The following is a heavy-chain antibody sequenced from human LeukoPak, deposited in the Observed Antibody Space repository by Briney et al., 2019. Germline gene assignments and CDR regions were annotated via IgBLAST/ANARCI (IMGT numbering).Heavy chain of an antibody. J-gene: IGHJ4*02. V-gene: IGHV3-30*18. CDR2: ISYDGSDK. CDR3: AKDPGHCSGGSCYYRFDS. CDR1: AFAFSNYG. Sequence: GGSLRLSCAAFAFAFSNYGMHWVRQAPGKGLEWVAIISYDGSDKYYADSVKGRFTISRDNSKNTLSLQVNSLRAEDTAVYYCAKDPGHCSGGSCYYRFDSWGPGTLVTVSS. D-gene: IGHD2-15*01.